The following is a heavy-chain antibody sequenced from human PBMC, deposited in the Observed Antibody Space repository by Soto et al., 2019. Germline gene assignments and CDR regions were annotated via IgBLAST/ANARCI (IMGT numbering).Heavy chain of an antibody. V-gene: IGHV4-4*07. D-gene: IGHD3-3*01. CDR1: GGSISNYY. Sequence: SETLSLTCTVSGGSISNYYCNWIRQPAGKGLEWIGRIDTSGSTNYNPSLKSRVTMSVDTSKQEFSLKLSSVTAADTALYYCAGGGQAFWSGPFVYGDRGALVAVSS. CDR3: AGGGQAFWSGPFVY. CDR2: IDTSGST. J-gene: IGHJ4*01.